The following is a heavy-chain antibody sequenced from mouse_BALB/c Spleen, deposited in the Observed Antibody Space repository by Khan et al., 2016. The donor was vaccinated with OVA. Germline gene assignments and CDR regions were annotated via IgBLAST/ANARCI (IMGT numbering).Heavy chain of an antibody. J-gene: IGHJ2*01. CDR1: GYTFTDYA. Sequence: QVQLQQSGPELVRPGVSVKISCKGSGYTFTDYAMYWVKQSHAKSLEWIGLISTYSGSTNYNQKFKGKVTMTVDKSSSAAYMELARLTSEASAIYYCARPAYDGYYDYWGQGTTLIVSS. CDR2: ISTYSGST. V-gene: IGHV1S137*01. CDR3: ARPAYDGYYDY. D-gene: IGHD2-3*01.